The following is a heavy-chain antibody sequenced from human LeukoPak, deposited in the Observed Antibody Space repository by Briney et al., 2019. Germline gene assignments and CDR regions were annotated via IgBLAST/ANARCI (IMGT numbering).Heavy chain of an antibody. D-gene: IGHD3-22*01. J-gene: IGHJ1*01. CDR1: GYSFTSYW. CDR2: IYPGDSDT. V-gene: IGHV5-51*01. CDR3: ALPAYYYDSSGPPPMDFQH. Sequence: GESLKISCKGSGYSFTSYWIGWVRQMPGKGLEWMGIIYPGDSDTRYSPSFQGQVTISADKSISTAYLQWSSLKASDTAMYYCALPAYYYDSSGPPPMDFQHWGQGTLVTVSS.